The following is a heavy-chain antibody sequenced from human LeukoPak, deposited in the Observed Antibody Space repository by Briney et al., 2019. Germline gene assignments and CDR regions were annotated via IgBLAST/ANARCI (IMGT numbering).Heavy chain of an antibody. CDR1: GFTFSSYS. CDR2: ISSSSSTI. Sequence: PGGSLSLSCAASGFTFSSYSMNWVRQAPGKGLEWVSHISSSSSTIDYADSVKGRFTISTENAKNSLYLQMNSLRAEDTAVYYCSRDFSGGGYSSSWYGPFDYWGQETLVTVSS. V-gene: IGHV3-48*01. J-gene: IGHJ4*02. CDR3: SRDFSGGGYSSSWYGPFDY. D-gene: IGHD6-13*01.